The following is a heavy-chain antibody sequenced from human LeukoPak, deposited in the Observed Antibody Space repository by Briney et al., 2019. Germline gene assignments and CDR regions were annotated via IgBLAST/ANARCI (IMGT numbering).Heavy chain of an antibody. D-gene: IGHD3-16*01. Sequence: ASVKVSCKASGYTFTGYNMHWVRQAPGQGLEWMGWMSPNSGDTKYTQKFQGRVTMTRDTSISTAYMELTGLTFDDTAVYYCASGLGRSWFDPWGQGTPVTVSS. CDR2: MSPNSGDT. CDR3: ASGLGRSWFDP. CDR1: GYTFTGYN. V-gene: IGHV1-2*02. J-gene: IGHJ5*02.